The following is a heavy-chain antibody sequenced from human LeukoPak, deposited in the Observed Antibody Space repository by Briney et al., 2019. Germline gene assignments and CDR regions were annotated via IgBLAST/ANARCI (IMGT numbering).Heavy chain of an antibody. Sequence: GGSLRLSCAAPGFTFSNYAINWARQAPGKGLEWVSAVSGSGANTYYADSVKGRFTISRDNSKDTLYLQMNRLRVEDTAVYFCARVLGGFPYYYGMDVWGQGTTVAVSS. V-gene: IGHV3-23*01. J-gene: IGHJ6*02. CDR1: GFTFSNYA. CDR2: VSGSGANT. D-gene: IGHD3-10*01. CDR3: ARVLGGFPYYYGMDV.